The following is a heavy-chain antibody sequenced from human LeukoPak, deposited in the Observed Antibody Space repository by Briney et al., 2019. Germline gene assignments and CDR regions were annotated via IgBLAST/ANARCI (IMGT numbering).Heavy chain of an antibody. CDR2: ISGSGGST. V-gene: IGHV3-23*01. CDR3: AKDLGRDYDSSGYYYVGAFDI. J-gene: IGHJ3*02. D-gene: IGHD3-22*01. Sequence: PGGSLRLSCAASGFTFSSYAMSWVRQAPGKGLEWVSAISGSGGSTYYADFVKGRFTISRDNSKNTLYLQMNSLRAEDTAVYYCAKDLGRDYDSSGYYYVGAFDIWGQGTMVTVSS. CDR1: GFTFSSYA.